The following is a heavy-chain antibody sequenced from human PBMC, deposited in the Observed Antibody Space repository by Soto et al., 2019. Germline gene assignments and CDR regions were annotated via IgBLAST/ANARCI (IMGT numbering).Heavy chain of an antibody. CDR1: GFTFSDYY. D-gene: IGHD2-2*01. CDR3: ASLLVPAARLYYYGMDV. Sequence: GGPLRLSCTASGFTFSDYYVSWIRKTPGKGLEWVSYTSSSGSTIYYADSVKGRFTISRDNAKNSLYLQMNSLRAEDTAVYYCASLLVPAARLYYYGMDVWGQGTTVTVS. V-gene: IGHV3-11*01. J-gene: IGHJ6*02. CDR2: TSSSGSTI.